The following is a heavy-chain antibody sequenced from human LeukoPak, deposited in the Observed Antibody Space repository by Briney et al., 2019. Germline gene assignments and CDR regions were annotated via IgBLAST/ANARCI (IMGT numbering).Heavy chain of an antibody. CDR3: AKNRGHCVDGVCHNYYYMDV. V-gene: IGHV3-23*01. CDR1: GFTFSSFA. CDR2: VSGSAGRT. Sequence: GGALRLSCAASGFTFSSFAMTWVRQAPGKGLEWVSTVSGSAGRTDYADSVKGRFTISRDNLKNTLYLQMNGLRAEDTAVYYCAKNRGHCVDGVCHNYYYMDVWGRGTTVTVSS. J-gene: IGHJ6*03. D-gene: IGHD2-8*02.